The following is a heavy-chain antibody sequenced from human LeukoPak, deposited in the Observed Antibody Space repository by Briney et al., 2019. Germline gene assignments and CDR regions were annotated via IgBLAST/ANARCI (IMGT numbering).Heavy chain of an antibody. CDR3: ARTTMVRGTYYMDV. V-gene: IGHV4-59*01. CDR2: IYYSGYT. CDR1: GGSISSYY. Sequence: SETLSLTCTVSGGSISSYYWSWIRQPPGKGLEWIGCIYYSGYTNYKSSLKSRVTISVDTSKNQFSLKLSSVTAADTAVYYCARTTMVRGTYYMDVWGKGTTVTISS. D-gene: IGHD3-10*01. J-gene: IGHJ6*03.